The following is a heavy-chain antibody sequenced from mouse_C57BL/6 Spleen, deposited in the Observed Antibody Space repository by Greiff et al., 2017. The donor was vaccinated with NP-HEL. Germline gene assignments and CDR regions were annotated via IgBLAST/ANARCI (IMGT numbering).Heavy chain of an antibody. CDR3: ARSSIYYGNYGDY. CDR2: INPGSGGT. D-gene: IGHD2-1*01. Sequence: VKLMESGAELVRPGTSVKVSCKASGYAFTNYLIEWVKQRPGQGLEWIGVINPGSGGTNYNEKFKGKATLTADKSSSTAYMQLSSLTSEDSAVYFCARSSIYYGNYGDYWGQGTTLTVSS. V-gene: IGHV1-54*01. J-gene: IGHJ2*01. CDR1: GYAFTNYL.